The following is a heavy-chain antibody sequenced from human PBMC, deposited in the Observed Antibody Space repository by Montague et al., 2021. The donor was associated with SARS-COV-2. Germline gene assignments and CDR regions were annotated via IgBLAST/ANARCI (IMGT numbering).Heavy chain of an antibody. V-gene: IGHV4-59*01. CDR3: ARDTGGDGVMDV. Sequence: SETLSLTCTVSGGSINSNYWSWIRQPPGKGLEWIGNVFYSGSTKXNPSLKSRVTISVDTSKNQFSLKVSSVTAADTAVYFCARDTGGDGVMDVWGQGTTVSVSS. CDR2: VFYSGST. J-gene: IGHJ6*02. CDR1: GGSINSNY. D-gene: IGHD4-17*01.